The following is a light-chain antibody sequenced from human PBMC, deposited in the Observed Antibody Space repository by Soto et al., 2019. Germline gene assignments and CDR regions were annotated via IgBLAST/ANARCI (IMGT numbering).Light chain of an antibody. CDR1: QSISYW. Sequence: DIQMTQSPSTLSASVGDRVTITCRASQSISYWLAWYQQKPGKAPKLLIYKASTLESGVPSRFSGSGSGTQFTLTISSLKPDDFATYYCQQYHSYLYTFGQGTKLEIK. CDR2: KAS. J-gene: IGKJ2*01. CDR3: QQYHSYLYT. V-gene: IGKV1-5*03.